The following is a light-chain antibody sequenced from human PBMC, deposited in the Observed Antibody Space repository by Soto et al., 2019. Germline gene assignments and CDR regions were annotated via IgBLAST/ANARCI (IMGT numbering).Light chain of an antibody. CDR3: QQYNSYSPT. Sequence: DIQMTQSPSTLSASVAGRGTITCRDSQSISVWLAWYQQKAGKAPNLLIYKASRLESGVPSRFSGSGSETEFTLTISGLQPGDSATYYCQQYNSYSPTFGQGTKVDIK. CDR1: QSISVW. V-gene: IGKV1-5*03. J-gene: IGKJ1*01. CDR2: KAS.